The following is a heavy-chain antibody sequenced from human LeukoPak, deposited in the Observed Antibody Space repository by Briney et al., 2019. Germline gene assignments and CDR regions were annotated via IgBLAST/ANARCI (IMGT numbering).Heavy chain of an antibody. CDR2: INSDGSST. J-gene: IGHJ4*02. CDR1: GFTFSSYW. D-gene: IGHD3-10*01. V-gene: IGHV3-74*01. Sequence: GGSLRLSCAASGFTFSSYWMHWVRQAPGKGLVWVSRINSDGSSTSYADSVKGRFTISRANAKNTLYLQMNSLRAEDTAVYYCARDQRAGSVDYWGQGTLVTVSS. CDR3: ARDQRAGSVDY.